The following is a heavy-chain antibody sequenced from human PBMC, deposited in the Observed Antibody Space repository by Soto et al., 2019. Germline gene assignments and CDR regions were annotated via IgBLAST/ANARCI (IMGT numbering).Heavy chain of an antibody. Sequence: ASVKVSCKASGYTFTSYAMHWVRQAPGQRLEWMGWINAGNGNTKYSQKFQGRVTITRDTSASTAYMELSSLRSEDTAVYYCARVPAAITYYYGMDVWGQGTTVTVSS. CDR3: ARVPAAITYYYGMDV. CDR2: INAGNGNT. J-gene: IGHJ6*02. V-gene: IGHV1-3*01. CDR1: GYTFTSYA. D-gene: IGHD2-2*02.